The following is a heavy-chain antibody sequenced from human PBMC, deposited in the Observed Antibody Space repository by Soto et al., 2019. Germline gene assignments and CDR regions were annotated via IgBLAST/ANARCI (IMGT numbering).Heavy chain of an antibody. Sequence: GGSLRLSCAASGFTFSSYAMSWVRQAPGKGLEWVSAISGSGGSTYYADSVKGRFTISRDNSKNTLYLQMNSLRAEDTAVYYCAKAPGHSSGWYWFDPWGQGTLVTVSS. CDR1: GFTFSSYA. CDR2: ISGSGGST. J-gene: IGHJ5*02. CDR3: AKAPGHSSGWYWFDP. D-gene: IGHD6-19*01. V-gene: IGHV3-23*01.